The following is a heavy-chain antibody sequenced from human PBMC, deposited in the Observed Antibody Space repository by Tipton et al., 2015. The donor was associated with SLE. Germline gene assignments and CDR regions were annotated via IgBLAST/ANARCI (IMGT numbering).Heavy chain of an antibody. J-gene: IGHJ5*02. Sequence: TLSLTCTVSGGSISSSSYYWGWIRQPPGKGLEWVATIYYSGSTYYNPSLKSRVTISVDTSKNQFSLRLTSVIAADTAVYYCARLHGYSYGLNWFDPWGQGTLISVSS. CDR2: IYYSGST. V-gene: IGHV4-39*07. D-gene: IGHD5-18*01. CDR1: GGSISSSSYY. CDR3: ARLHGYSYGLNWFDP.